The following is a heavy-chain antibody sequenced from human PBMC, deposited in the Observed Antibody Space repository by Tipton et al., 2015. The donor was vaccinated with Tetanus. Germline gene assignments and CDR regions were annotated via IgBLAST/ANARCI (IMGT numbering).Heavy chain of an antibody. D-gene: IGHD1-26*01. CDR2: TSGSGNTI. CDR3: ATGRTLDY. V-gene: IGHV3-11*04. J-gene: IGHJ4*02. CDR1: GFTFSGFY. Sequence: GSLRLSCAGSGFTFSGFYMSWIRQAPGRGLEWVAYTSGSGNTILYSDSVKGRFTVSRDNAKNSLSLQMKSLGDEDTAMYYCATGRTLDYWGQGTRVTVST.